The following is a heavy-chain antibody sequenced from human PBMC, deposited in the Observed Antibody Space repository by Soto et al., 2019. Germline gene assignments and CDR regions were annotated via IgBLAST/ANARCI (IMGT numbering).Heavy chain of an antibody. D-gene: IGHD6-6*01. Sequence: QVQLQQWGAGLLKPSETLSLTCAVYGGPFSGFYWSWVRQPPGKGLEWIGDISPSGNTNYSPSLEGRVILSVDTSKKQFSLSLTSVTAADTAVYFCARVVRASTPTSDSHFYHYMDIWGKGTTVTVSS. V-gene: IGHV4-34*02. J-gene: IGHJ6*03. CDR3: ARVVRASTPTSDSHFYHYMDI. CDR2: ISPSGNT. CDR1: GGPFSGFY.